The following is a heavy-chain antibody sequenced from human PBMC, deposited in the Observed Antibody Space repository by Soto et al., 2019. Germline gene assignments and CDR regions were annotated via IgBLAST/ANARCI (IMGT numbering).Heavy chain of an antibody. Sequence: SETRSVTSTVSGGSIRTGAYYWCCIRHHPGKGLEWIGYIYYSGTTYYNPSLKSRVTISVDTSKNQFSLKLSSVTAADTAVYYCAASCVACGGFNYYGMDVWGQGTTVT. CDR1: GGSIRTGAYY. V-gene: IGHV4-31*03. CDR2: IYYSGTT. J-gene: IGHJ6*02. D-gene: IGHD2-21*01. CDR3: AASCVACGGFNYYGMDV.